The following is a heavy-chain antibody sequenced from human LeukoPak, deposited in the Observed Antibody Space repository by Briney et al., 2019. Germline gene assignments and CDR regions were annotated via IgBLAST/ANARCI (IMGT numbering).Heavy chain of an antibody. CDR2: ISSSGST. D-gene: IGHD5-12*01. CDR1: GDSISSGDYY. V-gene: IGHV4-61*02. CDR3: ARDGYSGNDGL. J-gene: IGHJ4*02. Sequence: SETLSLTCTVSGDSISSGDYYWSWIRQPAGKGLEWIGRISSSGSTNYNPSLKSRVTISVDTSKNQSSLKLSSVTAADTAVYFCARDGYSGNDGLWGQGTLVTVSS.